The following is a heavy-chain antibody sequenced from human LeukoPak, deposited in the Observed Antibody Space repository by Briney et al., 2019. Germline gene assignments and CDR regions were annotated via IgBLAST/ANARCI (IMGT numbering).Heavy chain of an antibody. J-gene: IGHJ4*02. CDR2: VSSSGRTA. V-gene: IGHV3-48*03. CDR3: ARGKSGSYGTKGY. Sequence: GGSLRLSCVASGFTFSSYEMNWVRQTPGKGLEWVSYVSSSGRTAYYADSVKGRFTISRDNAKNSLYLQMNSLRVEDTAVYYCARGKSGSYGTKGYWGQGTLVTVSS. D-gene: IGHD1-26*01. CDR1: GFTFSSYE.